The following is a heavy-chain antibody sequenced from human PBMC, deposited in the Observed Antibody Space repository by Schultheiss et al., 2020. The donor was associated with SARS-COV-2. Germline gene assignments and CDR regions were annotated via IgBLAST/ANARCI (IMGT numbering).Heavy chain of an antibody. J-gene: IGHJ4*02. V-gene: IGHV4-4*07. CDR2: IYTSGST. D-gene: IGHD3-9*01. CDR3: ARRMDVGYFDWLPFDY. CDR1: GGSISSYY. Sequence: SETLSLTCTVSGGSISSYYWSWIRQPAGKGLEWIGRIYTSGSTNYNPSLKSRVTMSVDTSKNQFSLKLSSVTAADTAVYYCARRMDVGYFDWLPFDYWCQGTLVTVSS.